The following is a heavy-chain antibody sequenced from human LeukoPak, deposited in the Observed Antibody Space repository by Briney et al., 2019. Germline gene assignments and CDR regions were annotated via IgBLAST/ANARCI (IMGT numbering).Heavy chain of an antibody. V-gene: IGHV1-2*02. CDR3: TRDRVGSGWPRPYYFEV. J-gene: IGHJ4*02. CDR1: GYTLTGYY. CDR2: INPNTGAT. D-gene: IGHD6-19*01. Sequence: ASVKVSCEASGYTLTGYYLHWVRQAPGQGLEWRGWINPNTGATQSAQKFQGRITMTRDTSISTAYLDLSRLRSDDTAVYYCTRDRVGSGWPRPYYFEVWGQGTLVTVSS.